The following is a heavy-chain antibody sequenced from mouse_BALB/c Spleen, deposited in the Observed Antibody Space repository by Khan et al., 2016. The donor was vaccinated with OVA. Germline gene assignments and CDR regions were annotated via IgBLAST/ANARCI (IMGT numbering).Heavy chain of an antibody. CDR1: GYTFTDYV. CDR3: ASSGYGSLGY. Sequence: QVQLQQSGPELVKPGSSMKMSCKASGYTFTDYVLNWVKQRTGQGLEWIGQIFPGSGDTYYNEKFKDKATLTADKSSNTVYMQLGSLTSEDSAGYFCASSGYGSLGYWGQGTTLTVSS. CDR2: IFPGSGDT. V-gene: IGHV1-77*01. J-gene: IGHJ2*01. D-gene: IGHD1-1*01.